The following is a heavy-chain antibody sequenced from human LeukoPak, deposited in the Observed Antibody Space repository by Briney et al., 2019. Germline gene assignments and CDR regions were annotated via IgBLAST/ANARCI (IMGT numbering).Heavy chain of an antibody. CDR2: ISSTSSTI. CDR3: ARDSVYCSSTSCYGYYYGMDV. V-gene: IGHV3-48*01. Sequence: PGGSLRLSCAASGFTFSSYSMNWVRQAPGEGLGWVSYISSTSSTIYYADSVKGRFTISRDNAKNSLYLQMNSLRAEDTAVYYCARDSVYCSSTSCYGYYYGMDVWGQGTTVTVSS. J-gene: IGHJ6*02. D-gene: IGHD2-2*01. CDR1: GFTFSSYS.